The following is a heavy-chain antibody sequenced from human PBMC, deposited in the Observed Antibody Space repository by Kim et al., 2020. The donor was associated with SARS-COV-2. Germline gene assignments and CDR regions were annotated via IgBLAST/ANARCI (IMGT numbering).Heavy chain of an antibody. V-gene: IGHV1-2*04. D-gene: IGHD2-2*01. CDR3: ARDRGFHCSSTSCYDPPGYGMDV. J-gene: IGHJ6*02. CDR2: INPNSGGT. CDR1: GYTFTGYY. Sequence: ASVKVSCKASGYTFTGYYMHWVRQAPGQGLEWMGWINPNSGGTNYAQKFQGWVTMTRDTSISTAYMELSRLRSDDTAVYYCARDRGFHCSSTSCYDPPGYGMDVWGQGTTVTVSS.